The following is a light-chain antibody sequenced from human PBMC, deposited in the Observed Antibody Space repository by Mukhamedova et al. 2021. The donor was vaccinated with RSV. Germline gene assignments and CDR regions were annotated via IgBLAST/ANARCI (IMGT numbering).Light chain of an antibody. Sequence: YRQLPGTAPKLLIYDNYDRPSGIPDRFSGSKSGTSATLDISRLQTGDEADYYCGAWDNRLRAYVFGTGTRVTVL. J-gene: IGLJ1*01. V-gene: IGLV1-51*01. CDR3: GAWDNRLRAYV. CDR2: DNY.